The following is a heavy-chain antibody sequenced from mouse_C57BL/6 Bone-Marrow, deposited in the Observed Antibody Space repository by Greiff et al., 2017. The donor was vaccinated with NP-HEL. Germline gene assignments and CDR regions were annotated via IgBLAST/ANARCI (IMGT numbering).Heavy chain of an antibody. CDR3: ARSIYSNY. CDR1: GYSITSGYY. Sequence: EVKLLESGPGLVKPSQSLSLTCSVTGYSITSGYYWNWIRQFPGNKLEWMGYISYDGSNNYNPSLKNRISITRDTSKNQFFLKLNSVTTEDTATYYCARSIYSNYWGQGTTLTVSS. CDR2: ISYDGSN. D-gene: IGHD2-5*01. V-gene: IGHV3-6*01. J-gene: IGHJ2*01.